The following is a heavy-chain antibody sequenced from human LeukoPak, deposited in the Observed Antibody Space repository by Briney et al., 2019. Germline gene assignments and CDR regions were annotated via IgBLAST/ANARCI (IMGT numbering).Heavy chain of an antibody. Sequence: PGGSLRLSCAASGFTFSSYAMSWVRQAPGKGLEWVSAISGSGGSTYYADSVKGRFTISRDNSKNTLYLQMNSLRAEDTAVYYCAKGTTGYYYGSGSYYSGLDYYYMDVWGKGTTVTVSS. CDR2: ISGSGGST. CDR1: GFTFSSYA. D-gene: IGHD3-10*01. V-gene: IGHV3-23*01. CDR3: AKGTTGYYYGSGSYYSGLDYYYMDV. J-gene: IGHJ6*03.